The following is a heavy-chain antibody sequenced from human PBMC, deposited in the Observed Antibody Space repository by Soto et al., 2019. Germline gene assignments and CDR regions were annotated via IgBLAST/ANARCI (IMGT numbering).Heavy chain of an antibody. V-gene: IGHV3-23*01. Sequence: GGSLSLSCVVSVFPFGANAMILVRQAPGKGLEWVSGLSNTGRRTSYADSVKGRFIISRDNSENTVYLQMNSLRVEDTAVYYCATEMGATQGPFDNWGQGTLVTVSS. CDR3: ATEMGATQGPFDN. CDR2: LSNTGRRT. D-gene: IGHD1-26*01. J-gene: IGHJ4*02. CDR1: VFPFGANA.